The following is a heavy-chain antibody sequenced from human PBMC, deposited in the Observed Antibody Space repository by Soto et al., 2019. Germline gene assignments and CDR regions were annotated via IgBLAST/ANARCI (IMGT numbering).Heavy chain of an antibody. J-gene: IGHJ4*02. D-gene: IGHD3-22*01. CDR3: ARRVSSAWTLFDY. Sequence: PXESLNISWTGSGYSFTSYWIGWVRQMPGKGLEWMGIIYPGDSDTRYSPSFQGQVTISADKSISTAYLQWSSLKASDTAMYYCARRVSSAWTLFDYWGQGTLVTVSS. V-gene: IGHV5-51*01. CDR2: IYPGDSDT. CDR1: GYSFTSYW.